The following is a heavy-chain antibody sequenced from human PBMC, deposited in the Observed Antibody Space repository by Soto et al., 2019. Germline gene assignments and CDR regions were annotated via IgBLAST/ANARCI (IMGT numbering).Heavy chain of an antibody. V-gene: IGHV3-48*01. D-gene: IGHD3-9*01. CDR1: GFTFSSYS. Sequence: GGSLRLSCAASGFTFSSYSMNWVRQAPGKGLEWVSYISSSSSTIYYADSVKGRFTISRDNAKNSLYLQMNSLRAEDTAVYYCAREQYCDILPGYQSDYWAKGTLVTVAS. J-gene: IGHJ4*02. CDR3: AREQYCDILPGYQSDY. CDR2: ISSSSSTI.